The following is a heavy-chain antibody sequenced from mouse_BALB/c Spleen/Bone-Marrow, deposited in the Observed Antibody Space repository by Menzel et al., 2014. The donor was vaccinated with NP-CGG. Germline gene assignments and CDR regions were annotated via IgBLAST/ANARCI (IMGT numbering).Heavy chain of an antibody. J-gene: IGHJ4*01. Sequence: QVQLKESGAELVWPGALVKLSCKASGYTFTSYWINWVKQRPGQGLEWIGNIYPSDSYTNYNQKFKDKATLTVDKSSSATYMQLSSPTSEDSAVYYCTRPGYFYGSGPYAMDYWGQGTSVTVSS. CDR1: GYTFTSYW. V-gene: IGHV1-69*02. CDR3: TRPGYFYGSGPYAMDY. CDR2: IYPSDSYT. D-gene: IGHD1-1*01.